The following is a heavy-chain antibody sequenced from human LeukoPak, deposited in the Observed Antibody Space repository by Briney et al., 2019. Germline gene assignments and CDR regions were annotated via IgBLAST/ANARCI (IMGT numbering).Heavy chain of an antibody. CDR1: GFTFSNFA. Sequence: GGSLRLSCAASGFTFSNFAMSWVRQAPGKGLEWVSSITGSGGNIYYADPVKGRFTISRDNSKNTLFLQVNSLRAEDTAVYYCAKDSGMALANYYMNVWGKGTTVTVSS. CDR3: AKDSGMALANYYMNV. D-gene: IGHD5-24*01. V-gene: IGHV3-23*01. CDR2: ITGSGGNI. J-gene: IGHJ6*03.